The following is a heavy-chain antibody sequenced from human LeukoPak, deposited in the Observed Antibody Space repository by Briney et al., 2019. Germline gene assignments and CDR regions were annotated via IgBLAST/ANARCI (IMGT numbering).Heavy chain of an antibody. CDR1: GYTFTSYG. D-gene: IGHD3-10*01. J-gene: IGHJ6*02. CDR2: ISAYNGNT. CDR3: AREQDGYYGSGSYSVYYYYGMDV. Sequence: ASVKVSCKASGYTFTSYGISWVPQAPGQGLEWMGWISAYNGNTNYAQKLQGRVTMTTDTSTSTAYMELRSLRSDDTAVYYCAREQDGYYGSGSYSVYYYYGMDVWAKGPRSPSP. V-gene: IGHV1-18*01.